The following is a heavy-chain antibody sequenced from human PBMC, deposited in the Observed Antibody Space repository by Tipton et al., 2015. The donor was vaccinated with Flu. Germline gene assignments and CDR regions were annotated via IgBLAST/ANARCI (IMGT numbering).Heavy chain of an antibody. D-gene: IGHD6-19*01. CDR3: AREGSGWYRNWFDP. CDR2: IYYSGST. Sequence: LRLSCTVSGGSISSYYWSWIRQPPGKGLEWIGYIYYSGSTNYNPSLKSRVTISVDTSKNQFSLKLSPVTAADTAVYYCAREGSGWYRNWFDPWGQGTLVTVSS. V-gene: IGHV4-59*01. J-gene: IGHJ5*02. CDR1: GGSISSYY.